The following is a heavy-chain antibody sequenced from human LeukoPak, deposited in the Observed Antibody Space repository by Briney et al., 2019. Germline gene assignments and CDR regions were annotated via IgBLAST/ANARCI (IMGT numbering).Heavy chain of an antibody. CDR1: GVSISSDGYY. CDR2: IYYSGT. CDR3: ARIGGSRVFGDY. J-gene: IGHJ4*02. Sequence: SDTLSLTCTFSGVSISSDGYYWRWVRQPPGKGRERIGTIYYSGTYHNPSLKSRVTVSVDTSKTQFSLKLSSVTAADTAMYYCARIGGSRVFGDYWGQGILVTVSS. V-gene: IGHV4-39*01. D-gene: IGHD2-15*01.